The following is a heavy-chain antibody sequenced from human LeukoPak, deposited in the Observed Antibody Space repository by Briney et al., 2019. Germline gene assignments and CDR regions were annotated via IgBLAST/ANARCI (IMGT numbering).Heavy chain of an antibody. CDR3: AKDRWSSYYYDSSGYAFDY. CDR2: ISGSGGST. CDR1: GFTFSSYA. D-gene: IGHD3-22*01. J-gene: IGHJ4*02. Sequence: GGSLRLSCAASGFTFSSYAMSWVRQAPGKGLEWVSAISGSGGSTYYADSVKGRFTISRDKSKNTLYLQMNSLRAEDTAVYYCAKDRWSSYYYDSSGYAFDYWGQGTLVTVSS. V-gene: IGHV3-23*01.